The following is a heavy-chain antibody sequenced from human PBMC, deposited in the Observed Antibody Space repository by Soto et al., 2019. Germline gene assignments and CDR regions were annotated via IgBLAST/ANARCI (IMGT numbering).Heavy chain of an antibody. CDR3: AREMLSAAAAAGYYYYGLDV. V-gene: IGHV1-69*13. Sequence: ASVKVSCKASGGTFSNFFINWVRQAPGQGLEWVGGIIPVSGTATYADKFQGRVTITADESTRTAYMDLSSLRSDDTAVYFCAREMLSAAAAAGYYYYGLDVWGQGTTVTVSS. CDR2: IIPVSGTA. CDR1: GGTFSNFF. D-gene: IGHD6-13*01. J-gene: IGHJ6*02.